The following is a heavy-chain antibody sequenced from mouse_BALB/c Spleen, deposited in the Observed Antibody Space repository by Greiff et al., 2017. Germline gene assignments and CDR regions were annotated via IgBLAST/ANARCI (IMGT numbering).Heavy chain of an antibody. V-gene: IGHV1-39*01. D-gene: IGHD2-2*01. J-gene: IGHJ3*01. Sequence: EVQLVESGPELEKPGASVKISCKASGYSFTGYNMNWVKQSNGKSLEWIGNIDPYYGGTSYNQKFKGKATLTVDKSSSTAYMQLKSLTSEDSAVYYCAVYGYDGAWFAYWGQGTLVTVSA. CDR1: GYSFTGYN. CDR2: IDPYYGGT. CDR3: AVYGYDGAWFAY.